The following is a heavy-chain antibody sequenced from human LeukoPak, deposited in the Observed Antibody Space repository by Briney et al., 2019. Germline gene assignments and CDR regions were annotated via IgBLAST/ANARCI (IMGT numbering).Heavy chain of an antibody. J-gene: IGHJ4*02. CDR3: ARSEEITKLLWFGEFLPAFDY. CDR1: GFTFSSYE. D-gene: IGHD3-10*01. V-gene: IGHV3-48*03. Sequence: PGGSLRLSCAASGFTFSSYEMNWVRQAPGKGLEWVSYISSSCSTIYYADSVKGRFTISRDNAKNSLYLQMNSLRAEDTAVYYCARSEEITKLLWFGEFLPAFDYWGQGTLVTVSS. CDR2: ISSSCSTI.